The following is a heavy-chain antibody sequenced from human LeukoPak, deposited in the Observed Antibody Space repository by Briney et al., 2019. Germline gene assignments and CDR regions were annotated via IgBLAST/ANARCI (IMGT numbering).Heavy chain of an antibody. D-gene: IGHD1-26*01. Sequence: ASVKVSCKASGYTFTSYDINWVRQATGQGLEWMGWMNPNSGNTGYAQKFQGRVTMTRNTSISTAYMELSSLRSEDTAVYYCAKGEVQWEPIPDAFDIWGQGTMVTVSS. CDR3: AKGEVQWEPIPDAFDI. J-gene: IGHJ3*02. CDR2: MNPNSGNT. CDR1: GYTFTSYD. V-gene: IGHV1-8*01.